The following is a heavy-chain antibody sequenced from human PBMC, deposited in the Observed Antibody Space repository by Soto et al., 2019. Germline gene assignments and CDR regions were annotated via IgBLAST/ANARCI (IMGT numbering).Heavy chain of an antibody. J-gene: IGHJ6*02. CDR2: ISYDGSNK. V-gene: IGHV3-30*18. CDR1: GFTFSSYG. CDR3: AKDLTRIAAAGYYYYYYGMDV. D-gene: IGHD6-13*01. Sequence: QPGGSLRLSCAASGFTFSSYGMHWVRQAPGKGLEWVAVISYDGSNKYYADSVKGRFTISRDNSKNTLYLQMNSLRAEDTAVYYCAKDLTRIAAAGYYYYYYGMDVWGQGTTVTVSS.